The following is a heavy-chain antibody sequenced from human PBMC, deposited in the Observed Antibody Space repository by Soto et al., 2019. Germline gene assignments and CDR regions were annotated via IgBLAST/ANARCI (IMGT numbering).Heavy chain of an antibody. J-gene: IGHJ4*02. V-gene: IGHV3-23*01. CDR2: ISGSGGST. Sequence: EVQLLESGGGLVQPGGSLRLSCAASGFTFSSYAMSWVRQAPGKGLEWVSAISGSGGSTYYADSVKGRFTISRDNSKNPLYLQMNSLRAEDTAVYYCASSRPLRWYHEGFDYWGQGTLVTVSS. D-gene: IGHD4-17*01. CDR1: GFTFSSYA. CDR3: ASSRPLRWYHEGFDY.